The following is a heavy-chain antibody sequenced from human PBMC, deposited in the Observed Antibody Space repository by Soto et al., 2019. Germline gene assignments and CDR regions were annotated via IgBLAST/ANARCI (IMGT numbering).Heavy chain of an antibody. J-gene: IGHJ6*02. CDR2: INPNSGGT. CDR3: ARSGLYGSGSYYNVDYYYGMDV. Sequence: GASVKVSCKASGYTFTGYYMHWVRQAPGQGLEWMGWINPNSGGTNYAQKFQGWVTMTGDTSISTAYMELSRLRSDDAAVYYCARSGLYGSGSYYNVDYYYGMDVWGQGTKVTVSS. V-gene: IGHV1-2*04. D-gene: IGHD3-10*01. CDR1: GYTFTGYY.